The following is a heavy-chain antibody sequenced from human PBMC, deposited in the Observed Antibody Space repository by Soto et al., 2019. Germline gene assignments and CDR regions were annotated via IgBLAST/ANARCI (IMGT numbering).Heavy chain of an antibody. CDR2: ISSSGSTI. D-gene: IGHD4-17*01. CDR3: ARDASAYDYGDYSVFFDY. V-gene: IGHV3-11*01. CDR1: GFTFSDYY. Sequence: QVQLVESGGGLVKPGGSLRLSCAVSGFTFSDYYMSWIRQAPGKGLEWVSHISSSGSTIYYADSVKGRFTISRDNAKNPLYLHMNSLRAEDTAVYYCARDASAYDYGDYSVFFDYWGQGTLVTVSS. J-gene: IGHJ4*02.